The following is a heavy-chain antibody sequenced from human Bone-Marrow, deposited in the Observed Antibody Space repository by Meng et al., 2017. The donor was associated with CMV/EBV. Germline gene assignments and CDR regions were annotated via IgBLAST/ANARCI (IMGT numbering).Heavy chain of an antibody. Sequence: ASVKVSCKASGYTFTSYDINWVRQATGQGLEWMGWMNPNSGNTGYAQKFQGRVTITRNTSISTAYMELSSLRSEDTAVYYCARGRLLSGSYVQGYYYYGMDVWGQGNRVNVSS. D-gene: IGHD3-10*01. CDR3: ARGRLLSGSYVQGYYYYGMDV. V-gene: IGHV1-8*03. CDR1: GYTFTSYD. CDR2: MNPNSGNT. J-gene: IGHJ6*02.